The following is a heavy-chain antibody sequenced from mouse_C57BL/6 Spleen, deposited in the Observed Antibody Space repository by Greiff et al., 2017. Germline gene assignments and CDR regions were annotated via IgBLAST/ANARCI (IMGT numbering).Heavy chain of an antibody. CDR2: ISGGGGNT. J-gene: IGHJ2*01. D-gene: IGHD2-1*01. Sequence: DVKLQESGGGLVKPGGSLKLSCAASGFTFSSYTMSWVRQTPEQRLEWVATISGGGGNTHYPDSVKGRFTISRDNAKNTLYLQMSSLRSEDTAVYYCARHPTGNHFDYWGQGTTLTVSS. CDR1: GFTFSSYT. V-gene: IGHV5-9*04. CDR3: ARHPTGNHFDY.